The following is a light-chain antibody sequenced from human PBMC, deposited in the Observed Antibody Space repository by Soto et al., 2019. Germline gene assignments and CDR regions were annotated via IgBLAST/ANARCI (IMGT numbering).Light chain of an antibody. Sequence: EIVMTQFPATLSVSPGERVTLSCRASQSVSRYLAWYQQKPGQAPRLLMYDASTRAAGFPVRFSGSGSGTEFTLTISSLQSEDFGVYYCQQSKDWPATFGQGTKVEIK. J-gene: IGKJ1*01. CDR1: QSVSRY. CDR2: DAS. CDR3: QQSKDWPAT. V-gene: IGKV3-15*01.